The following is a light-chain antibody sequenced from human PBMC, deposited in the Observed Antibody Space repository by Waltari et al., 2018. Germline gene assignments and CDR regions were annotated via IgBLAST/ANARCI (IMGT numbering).Light chain of an antibody. CDR2: ENN. CDR3: GTWDSSRKWV. V-gene: IGLV1-51*02. Sequence: QSVLTQPPSVSAAPGQKVTISCSGSSSNIGNNYVSWYQQLTGTAPKLLIYENNKRPSGIPDRFSGSKSGTSATLGITGLQTGDEADYYCGTWDSSRKWVFGGGTKLTVL. CDR1: SSNIGNNY. J-gene: IGLJ3*02.